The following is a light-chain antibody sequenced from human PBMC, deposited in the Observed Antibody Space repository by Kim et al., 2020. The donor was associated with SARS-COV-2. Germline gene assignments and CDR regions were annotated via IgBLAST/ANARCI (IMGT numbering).Light chain of an antibody. V-gene: IGKV1-27*01. CDR2: AAS. J-gene: IGKJ1*01. CDR3: QKYNSAPWT. Sequence: DSVGDRVTSTCRATQAIGNYLAWYQQKPGKTPKLLIYAASTLQSGVPSRFIGSGSGTDFTLTISGLQPEDVAVYYCQKYNSAPWTFGQGTKVDIK. CDR1: QAIGNY.